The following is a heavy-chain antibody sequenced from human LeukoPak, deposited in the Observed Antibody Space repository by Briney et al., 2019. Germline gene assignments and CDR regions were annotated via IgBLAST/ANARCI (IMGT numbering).Heavy chain of an antibody. D-gene: IGHD3-10*02. CDR3: ARGLHYYVAMDV. CDR2: IWSDGSSK. Sequence: GGSLILSCAASGFTFSSYGMHWVRQAPGKGLEWVAVIWSDGSSKHYADSVKGRFTTSRDNSKNTLFLQLHNLRVEDTALYYCARGLHYYVAMDVWGQGTTVTVSS. J-gene: IGHJ6*02. CDR1: GFTFSSYG. V-gene: IGHV3-33*01.